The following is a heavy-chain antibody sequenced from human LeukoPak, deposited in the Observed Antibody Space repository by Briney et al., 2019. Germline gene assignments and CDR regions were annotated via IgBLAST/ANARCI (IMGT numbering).Heavy chain of an antibody. J-gene: IGHJ4*02. CDR2: LYYSGST. Sequence: SETLSLTCTVSGGSITNNNYYWDWIRQPPGKGLEWIGDLYYSGSTHYNPSLKSRVTISVDTSKNQFSLKLSSVTAADTAVYYCARRDSSGSFDYWGQGTLVTVSS. V-gene: IGHV4-39*07. CDR3: ARRDSSGSFDY. CDR1: GGSITNNNYY. D-gene: IGHD3-22*01.